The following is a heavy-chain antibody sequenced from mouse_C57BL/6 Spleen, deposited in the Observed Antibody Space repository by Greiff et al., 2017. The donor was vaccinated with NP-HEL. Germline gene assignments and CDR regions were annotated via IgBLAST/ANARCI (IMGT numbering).Heavy chain of an antibody. V-gene: IGHV1-82*01. Sequence: VKLMESGPELVKPGASVKISCKASGYAFSSSWMNWVKQRPGKGLEWIGRIYPGDGDTNYNGKFKGKATLTADKSSSTAYMQLSSLTSEDSAVYFCARRLLYDYAMDYWGQGTSVTVSS. CDR3: ARRLLYDYAMDY. CDR1: GYAFSSSW. D-gene: IGHD2-12*01. CDR2: IYPGDGDT. J-gene: IGHJ4*01.